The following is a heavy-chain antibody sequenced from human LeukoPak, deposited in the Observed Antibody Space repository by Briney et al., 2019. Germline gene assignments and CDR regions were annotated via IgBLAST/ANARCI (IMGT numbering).Heavy chain of an antibody. CDR3: ARDFWYYYDSSGSPSDV. CDR2: ISSSSSTI. Sequence: GGSLRLSCAASGFTFSSYSMNWVRQAPGKGLEWVSYISSSSSTIYYADSVKGRFTISRDNAKNSLYLQMNSLGGEDTAVYYCARDFWYYYDSSGSPSDVWGQGTTVTVSS. D-gene: IGHD3-22*01. CDR1: GFTFSSYS. V-gene: IGHV3-48*01. J-gene: IGHJ6*02.